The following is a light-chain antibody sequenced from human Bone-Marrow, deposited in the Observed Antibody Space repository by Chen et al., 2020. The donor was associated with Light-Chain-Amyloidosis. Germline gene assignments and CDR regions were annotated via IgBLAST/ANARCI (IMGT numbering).Light chain of an antibody. CDR2: RDT. V-gene: IGLV3-25*03. CDR1: DLPTKY. CDR3: QSADSSGTYEVI. J-gene: IGLJ2*01. Sequence: SYELTQPPSVSVSPGPTARITCSGDDLPTKYAYWYQQKPGEAPLLVIHRDTERPSGISERFSGSSSGTTATLTISGVQAEDEADYHGQSADSSGTYEVIFGGGTKLTVL.